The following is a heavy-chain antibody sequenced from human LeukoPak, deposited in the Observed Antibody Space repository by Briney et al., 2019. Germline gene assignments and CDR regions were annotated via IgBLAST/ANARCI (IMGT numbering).Heavy chain of an antibody. CDR1: GFTFSSYG. V-gene: IGHV3-33*01. CDR2: IWYDGSNK. Sequence: PGGSLRLSCAASGFTFSSYGMHWVRQAPGKGLEWVAVIWYDGSNKYYADSVKGRFTISRDNSKNTLYLQMNSLRAEDTAVYYCARRNPKYCSSTSCYGSFDYWGQGTLVTVSP. J-gene: IGHJ4*02. D-gene: IGHD2-2*01. CDR3: ARRNPKYCSSTSCYGSFDY.